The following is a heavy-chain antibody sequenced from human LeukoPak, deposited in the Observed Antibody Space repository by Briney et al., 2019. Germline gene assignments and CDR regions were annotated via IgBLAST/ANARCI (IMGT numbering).Heavy chain of an antibody. CDR2: IYYSGST. V-gene: IGHV4-30-4*08. CDR1: GGSISSGDYY. Sequence: SETLSLTCTVSGGSISSGDYYWSWIRQPPGKGLEWIGYIYYSGSTYYNPSLKSRVIISVDTSKNQFSLKLSSVTAADTAVYYCARDPPHYSNYGGGAFDIWGQGTMVTVSS. J-gene: IGHJ3*02. CDR3: ARDPPHYSNYGGGAFDI. D-gene: IGHD4-11*01.